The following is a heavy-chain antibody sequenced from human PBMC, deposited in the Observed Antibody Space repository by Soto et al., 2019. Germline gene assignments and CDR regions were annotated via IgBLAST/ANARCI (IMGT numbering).Heavy chain of an antibody. Sequence: GGSLRLSCAASGFTFSSYGMHWVRQAPGKGLEWVAVIWYDGSNKYYADSVKGRFTISRDNSKNTLYLQMNSLRAEDTAVYYSARSRFHYYDSSGYPSYWGQGTLVTVSS. CDR2: IWYDGSNK. V-gene: IGHV3-33*01. CDR1: GFTFSSYG. D-gene: IGHD3-22*01. J-gene: IGHJ4*02. CDR3: ARSRFHYYDSSGYPSY.